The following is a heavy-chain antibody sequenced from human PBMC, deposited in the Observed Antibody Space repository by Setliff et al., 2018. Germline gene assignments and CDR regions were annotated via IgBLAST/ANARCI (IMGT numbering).Heavy chain of an antibody. Sequence: ASVKVSCKASGYTFGAHYIHWVRQAPGQGLEWMGWISLYDGHTNYAQNFQGRLTVTTDTSTSTAYMELSSLRFDDTAVYYCARGNPAERYEYWGQGTLVTVSS. CDR1: GYTFGAHY. D-gene: IGHD5-12*01. CDR3: ARGNPAERYEY. J-gene: IGHJ1*01. V-gene: IGHV1-18*04. CDR2: ISLYDGHT.